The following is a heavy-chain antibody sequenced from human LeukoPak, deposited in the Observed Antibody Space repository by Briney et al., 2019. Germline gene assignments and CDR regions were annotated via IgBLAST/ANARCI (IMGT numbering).Heavy chain of an antibody. J-gene: IGHJ4*02. CDR3: AKDGYGSGSYYNHFDY. V-gene: IGHV3-9*01. CDR2: ISWNSGSI. D-gene: IGHD3-10*01. CDR1: GFTFDDYA. Sequence: GGSLRLSCAASGFTFDDYAMHWVRQAPGKGLEWVSGISWNSGSIGYADSVKGRFTISRDNAKNSLYLQMNSLRAEDTALYYCAKDGYGSGSYYNHFDYWGQGTLVTVSS.